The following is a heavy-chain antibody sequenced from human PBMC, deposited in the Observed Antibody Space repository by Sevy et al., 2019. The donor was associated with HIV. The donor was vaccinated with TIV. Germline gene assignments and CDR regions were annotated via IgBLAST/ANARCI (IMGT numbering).Heavy chain of an antibody. CDR1: GFTFSSYG. J-gene: IGHJ6*02. CDR2: IRYDGSNK. V-gene: IGHV3-30*02. D-gene: IGHD6-13*01. Sequence: GGSLRLSCAASGFTFSSYGMHWVRQAPGKGLEWVAFIRYDGSNKYYADSVKGRFTISRDNSKNTLYLQMNSLRAEDTAVYYCAKDWIAAAGSRLYYYYYGMDVWGQGTTVTVSS. CDR3: AKDWIAAAGSRLYYYYYGMDV.